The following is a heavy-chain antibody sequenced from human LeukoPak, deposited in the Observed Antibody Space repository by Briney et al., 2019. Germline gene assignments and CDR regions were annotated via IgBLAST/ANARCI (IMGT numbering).Heavy chain of an antibody. CDR3: VRSVLDYTRFDF. CDR2: FKTNYNQV. Sequence: PGGSLRLSCVASGFTFSDYAMNWVRQAPGKGLEWVSTFKTNYNQVYYAESVRGRFTISTDNSKNTAYLQMNSLRVEDTALYYCVRSVLDYTRFDFWGQGALVTVSS. CDR1: GFTFSDYA. V-gene: IGHV3-23*05. J-gene: IGHJ4*02. D-gene: IGHD4-11*01.